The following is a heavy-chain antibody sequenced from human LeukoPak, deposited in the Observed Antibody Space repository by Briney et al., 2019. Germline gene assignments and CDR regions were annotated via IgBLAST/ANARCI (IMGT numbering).Heavy chain of an antibody. Sequence: GGSLRLSCAASGFTFSSYAMSWVRQAPGKGLEWVSAISGSGGSTYYADSVKGRFTITRDNSKNTLYLQMNSLRAEDTAVYYCAKDIGGMDTYYFDYWGQGTLVTVSS. D-gene: IGHD4-23*01. CDR2: ISGSGGST. J-gene: IGHJ4*02. V-gene: IGHV3-23*01. CDR1: GFTFSSYA. CDR3: AKDIGGMDTYYFDY.